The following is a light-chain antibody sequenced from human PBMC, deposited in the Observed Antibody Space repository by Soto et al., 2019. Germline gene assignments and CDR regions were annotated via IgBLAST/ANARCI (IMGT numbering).Light chain of an antibody. CDR3: QQLTNFRFT. Sequence: IQLTQSPSSLSASVGARVTITCRASQGINKFLDWSQQRPGKAPQLLVYGASTLQSGVPSRFSGSGSGTDFTLTISSLQPEDFATYYCQQLTNFRFTFVQGTKLDIK. V-gene: IGKV1-9*01. J-gene: IGKJ2*01. CDR2: GAS. CDR1: QGINKF.